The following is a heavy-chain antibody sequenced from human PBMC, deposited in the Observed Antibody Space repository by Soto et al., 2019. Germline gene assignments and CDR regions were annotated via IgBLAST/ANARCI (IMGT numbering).Heavy chain of an antibody. D-gene: IGHD3-10*01. CDR1: GFTFSSYS. V-gene: IGHV3-21*01. CDR3: ARDRSPEERITYYYGSARSQFDP. Sequence: GGSLRLSCAASGFTFSSYSMNWVRQAPGKGLEWVSSISSSSSYIYYADSVKGRFTISRDNAKNSLYLQMNSLRAEDTAVYYCARDRSPEERITYYYGSARSQFDPWGQGTLVTVSS. J-gene: IGHJ5*02. CDR2: ISSSSSYI.